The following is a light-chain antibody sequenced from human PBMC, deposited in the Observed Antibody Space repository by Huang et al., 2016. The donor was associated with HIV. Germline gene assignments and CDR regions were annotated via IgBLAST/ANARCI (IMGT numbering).Light chain of an antibody. CDR3: QQRTNWPPGFT. J-gene: IGKJ3*01. Sequence: EIVLTQSPATLSLSPGERATRSCRASQSVGGYLAWYQQKPGQAPRLLIYDASNRATGIPAQFSGSGSGTDFTLTISSLEPEDFAVYYCQQRTNWPPGFTFGPGTKVDIK. CDR1: QSVGGY. V-gene: IGKV3-11*01. CDR2: DAS.